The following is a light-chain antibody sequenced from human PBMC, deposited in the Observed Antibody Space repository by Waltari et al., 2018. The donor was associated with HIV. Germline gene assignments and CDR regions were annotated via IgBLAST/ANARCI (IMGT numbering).Light chain of an antibody. CDR3: SSYTAANTIL. J-gene: IGLJ2*01. V-gene: IGLV2-14*01. CDR1: TSDIGDYDY. Sequence: QSALTQPASVSGSLGQSITVSCTGPTSDIGDYDYVSWYKQLPDKAPTLIIYEVSNRPSGVSPRFSGSKSGNTASLTISGLQSDDESTYFCSSYTAANTILFGGGTKLTVL. CDR2: EVS.